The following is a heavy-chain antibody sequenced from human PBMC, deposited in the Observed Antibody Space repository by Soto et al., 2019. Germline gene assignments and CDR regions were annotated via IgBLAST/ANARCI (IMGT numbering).Heavy chain of an antibody. J-gene: IGHJ5*02. Sequence: GGSLRLSCAASGFTVSSNYMSWVRQAPGKGLEWVSVIYSGGSTYYADSVKGRFTISRDNSKNTLYLQMNSLRAEDTAVYYCAGVVVPAATGGLNWFDPWGQGTLVTVSS. D-gene: IGHD2-2*01. CDR1: GFTVSSNY. CDR3: AGVVVPAATGGLNWFDP. V-gene: IGHV3-66*01. CDR2: IYSGGST.